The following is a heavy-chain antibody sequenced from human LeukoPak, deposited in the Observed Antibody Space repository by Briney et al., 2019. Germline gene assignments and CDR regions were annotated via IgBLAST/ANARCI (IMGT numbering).Heavy chain of an antibody. Sequence: GSLRLSCAASGCTVSSNYVSWVRQAPGKGLEWVSIIYSGGSTFYAYSVKGRFTISRDNSKNTLYLQMNSLRAAHTAVYYCARGGSYLSAFDIWGEGTMVTVSS. CDR1: GCTVSSNY. CDR2: IYSGGST. D-gene: IGHD1-26*01. V-gene: IGHV3-53*01. J-gene: IGHJ3*02. CDR3: ARGGSYLSAFDI.